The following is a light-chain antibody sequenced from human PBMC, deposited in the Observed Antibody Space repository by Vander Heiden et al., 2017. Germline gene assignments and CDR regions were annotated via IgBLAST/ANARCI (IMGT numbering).Light chain of an antibody. CDR1: SGSVSITSY. CDR2: NTN. Sequence: QTVVTQEPSFSVSPGGTVTLTCGLSSGSVSITSYPTWYQQTPGQAPRTLIYNTNTRSSGVPDRFSGSILGNKAALTITGAQADDESDYYCVLYMGRGIWVFGGGTKLTVL. CDR3: VLYMGRGIWV. V-gene: IGLV8-61*01. J-gene: IGLJ3*02.